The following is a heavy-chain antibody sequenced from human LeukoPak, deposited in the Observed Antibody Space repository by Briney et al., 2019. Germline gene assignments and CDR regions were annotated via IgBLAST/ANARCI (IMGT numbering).Heavy chain of an antibody. Sequence: PGGSLRLSCAAPGFTVSSNYMSWVRQAPGKGLEWVSVIYSGGSTYYADSVKGRFTISRDNSKNTLYLQMNSLRAEDTAVYYCARGYSSGWYELDYWGQGTLVTVSS. D-gene: IGHD6-19*01. CDR1: GFTVSSNY. CDR3: ARGYSSGWYELDY. J-gene: IGHJ4*02. V-gene: IGHV3-66*01. CDR2: IYSGGST.